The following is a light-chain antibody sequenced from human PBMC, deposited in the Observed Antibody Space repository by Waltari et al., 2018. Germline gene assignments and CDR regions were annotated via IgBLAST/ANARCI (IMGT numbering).Light chain of an antibody. V-gene: IGLV2-14*03. CDR3: SAYTSWSTVI. CDR1: SDDVGGYNF. Sequence: QSALTQPASVSASPGQSITISCTGTSDDVGGYNFVSWSQQHPGKSPNLIIYNVFKRPSGVYTPFSGSKALNTASLSISGLQAEDEGVYYCSAYTSWSTVIFGGGTKLAVL. CDR2: NVF. J-gene: IGLJ2*01.